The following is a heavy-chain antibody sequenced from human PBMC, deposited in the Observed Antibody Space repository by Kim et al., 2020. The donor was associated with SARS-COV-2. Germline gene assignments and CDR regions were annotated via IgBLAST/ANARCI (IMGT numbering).Heavy chain of an antibody. D-gene: IGHD3-10*01. CDR2: ISYGGSNK. J-gene: IGHJ4*02. Sequence: GGSLRLSCEASGFTFSSYGMHWVRQAPGKGLEWVAVISYGGSNKYYADSVKGRFTISRDNSKNTLYLQMNSLRAEDTAVYSCAKDRGWFGELYFDYWGQGDPVSVSS. CDR1: GFTFSSYG. V-gene: IGHV3-30*18. CDR3: AKDRGWFGELYFDY.